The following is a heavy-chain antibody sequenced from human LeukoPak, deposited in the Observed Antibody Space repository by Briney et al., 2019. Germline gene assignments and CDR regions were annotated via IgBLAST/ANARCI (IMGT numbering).Heavy chain of an antibody. D-gene: IGHD3-3*01. Sequence: PGGSLRLSCAASGFTFSNYWMNWVRQAPGKGLEWVANIKQDGGEKSYVDSVKGRFTISRDNAKNSLHLQMNSLRAEDTAVYYCARGGGDYDFWSGYGPSHDYWGQGTLVTVSS. CDR1: GFTFSNYW. CDR3: ARGGGDYDFWSGYGPSHDY. J-gene: IGHJ4*02. CDR2: IKQDGGEK. V-gene: IGHV3-7*01.